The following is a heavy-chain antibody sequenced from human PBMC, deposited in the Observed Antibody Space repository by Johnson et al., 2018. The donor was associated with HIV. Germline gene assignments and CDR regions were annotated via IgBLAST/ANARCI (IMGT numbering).Heavy chain of an antibody. CDR2: IWYDGSNK. D-gene: IGHD3-9*01. CDR3: AKDRPPGLTGYYDAFDI. J-gene: IGHJ3*02. CDR1: GFTFSSYG. V-gene: IGHV3-33*06. Sequence: QVQVVESGGGVVQPGRSLRLSCAASGFTFSSYGMHWVRQDPGKGLEWVAVIWYDGSNKYYADSVKGRFTISRDNSKNTLYLQMNSLRAEDTAVYYCAKDRPPGLTGYYDAFDIWGQGTMVTVSS.